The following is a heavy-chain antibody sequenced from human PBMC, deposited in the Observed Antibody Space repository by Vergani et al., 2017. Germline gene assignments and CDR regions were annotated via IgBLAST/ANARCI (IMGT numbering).Heavy chain of an antibody. J-gene: IGHJ3*02. CDR1: GGSFSGYY. Sequence: QVQLQQWGAGLLKPSETLSLTCAVYGGSFSGYYWSWIRQPRGKGLEWIGEINHSGSTNYNPSLKSRVTISVDTSKNQFSLKLSSVTAADTAVYYGARLSIGGDYVDAFDIWGQGTMVTVSS. CDR2: INHSGST. V-gene: IGHV4-34*01. CDR3: ARLSIGGDYVDAFDI. D-gene: IGHD4-17*01.